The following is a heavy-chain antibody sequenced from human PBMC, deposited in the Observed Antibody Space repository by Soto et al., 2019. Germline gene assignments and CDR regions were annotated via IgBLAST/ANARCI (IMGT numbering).Heavy chain of an antibody. CDR3: ARDWFTGTGIAVAGTYFQH. CDR1: GYTFTSYG. CDR2: ISAYNGNT. J-gene: IGHJ1*01. Sequence: QVQLVQSGAEVKKPGASVKVSCKASGYTFTSYGISWVRQAPGQGPEWMGWISAYNGNTNYAQKLQGRVTMTTDTSTSTAYMELRSLRSDDTAVYYCARDWFTGTGIAVAGTYFQHWGQGTLVTVSS. D-gene: IGHD6-19*01. V-gene: IGHV1-18*01.